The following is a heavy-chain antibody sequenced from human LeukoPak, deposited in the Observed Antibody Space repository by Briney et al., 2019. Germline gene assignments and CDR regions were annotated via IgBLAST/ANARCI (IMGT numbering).Heavy chain of an antibody. V-gene: IGHV1-18*01. CDR2: INTHNGNT. D-gene: IGHD1-26*01. CDR1: GYTFASFG. J-gene: IGHJ4*02. CDR3: ARVPPYSGSYYNYFDY. Sequence: ASVKVSCKASGYTFASFGITWVRQAPGQGLEWMGWINTHNGNTNYAQKLQGRVTMTTDTSTSTAYMELRSLRSDDTAVYYCARVPPYSGSYYNYFDYWGQGTLVTVSS.